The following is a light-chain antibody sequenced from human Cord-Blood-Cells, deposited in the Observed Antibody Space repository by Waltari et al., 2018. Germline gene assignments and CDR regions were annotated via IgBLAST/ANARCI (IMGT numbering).Light chain of an antibody. V-gene: IGKV1-39*01. Sequence: DIQMTQSPSSLSASVGDRVTITCRASQSIRSYLNWYQQKPGKAPKLLIYAASSLQSGVPSRFSGSGSGTDFTLTISSLQPEDFATYYCQQNYSTPWTFGQGTKVEIK. CDR3: QQNYSTPWT. CDR1: QSIRSY. CDR2: AAS. J-gene: IGKJ1*01.